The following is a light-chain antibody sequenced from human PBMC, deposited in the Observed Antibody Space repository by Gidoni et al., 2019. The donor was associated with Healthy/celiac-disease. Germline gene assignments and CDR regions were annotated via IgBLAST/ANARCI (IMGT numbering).Light chain of an antibody. CDR2: GAS. V-gene: IGKV3-15*01. J-gene: IGKJ2*01. CDR1: QSVSSN. CDR3: QQYNNWPYT. Sequence: IVLTQSPATLSASPGEGATPSCRASQSVSSNLAWYQQKPGQAPRLLIYGASTRATGIPARFSGSGSGTEFTLTISSLQSEDFAVYYCQQYNNWPYTFGQGTKLEIK.